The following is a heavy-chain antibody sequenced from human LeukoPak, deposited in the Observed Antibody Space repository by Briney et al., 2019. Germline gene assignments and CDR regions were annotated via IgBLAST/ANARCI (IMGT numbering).Heavy chain of an antibody. Sequence: GGSLRLSCAGSRFSVSGNYITWVRQAPGKGLEWVANINQDRGEKYYVDSVKGRFTISRDNAKNSLYLQMNSLRAEDAAVYYCATDYHGYFDYWGQGTLVTVSS. V-gene: IGHV3-7*01. CDR1: RFSVSGNY. CDR2: INQDRGEK. CDR3: ATDYHGYFDY. D-gene: IGHD1-14*01. J-gene: IGHJ4*02.